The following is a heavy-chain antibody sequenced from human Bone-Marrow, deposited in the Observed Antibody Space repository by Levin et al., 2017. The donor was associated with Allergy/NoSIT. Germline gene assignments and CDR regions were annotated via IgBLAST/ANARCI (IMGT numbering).Heavy chain of an antibody. CDR2: ISGSGGST. D-gene: IGHD2-15*01. CDR3: AKDLAEYCSGGSCYSLGGDAFDI. J-gene: IGHJ3*02. CDR1: GFTFSSYA. V-gene: IGHV3-23*01. Sequence: GGSLRLFCAASGFTFSSYAMSWVRQAPGKGLEWVSAISGSGGSTYYADSVKGRFTISRDNSKNTLYLQMNSLRAEDTAVYYCAKDLAEYCSGGSCYSLGGDAFDIWGQGTMVTVSS.